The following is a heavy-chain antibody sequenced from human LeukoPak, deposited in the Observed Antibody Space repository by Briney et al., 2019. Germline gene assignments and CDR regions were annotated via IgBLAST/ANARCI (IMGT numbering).Heavy chain of an antibody. CDR2: INHSGST. CDR3: ARETTWIRGVINPLDY. V-gene: IGHV4-34*01. J-gene: IGHJ4*02. D-gene: IGHD3-10*01. Sequence: SETLSLTCAVYGGSFSGYYWSWIRQPPGKGLEWIGEINHSGSTNYNPSLKSRVTISVDTSKNQFSLKLSSVTPEDTAVYYCARETTWIRGVINPLDYWGQGTLVTVSS. CDR1: GGSFSGYY.